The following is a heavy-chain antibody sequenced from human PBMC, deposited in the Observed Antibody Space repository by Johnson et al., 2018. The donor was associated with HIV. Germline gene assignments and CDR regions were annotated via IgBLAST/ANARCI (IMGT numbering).Heavy chain of an antibody. J-gene: IGHJ3*02. Sequence: LVESGGGLVQPGRSLRLSCAASGFTFDDYAMHWVRQAPGKGLEWVSGISWNSGSIGYGDSVKGRFTISRDNAKNSLYLQMNSLRAGDTAVYYCARVSGLTFGAFDIWGQGTMVTVSS. CDR3: ARVSGLTFGAFDI. CDR2: ISWNSGSI. V-gene: IGHV3-9*01. D-gene: IGHD3-22*01. CDR1: GFTFDDYA.